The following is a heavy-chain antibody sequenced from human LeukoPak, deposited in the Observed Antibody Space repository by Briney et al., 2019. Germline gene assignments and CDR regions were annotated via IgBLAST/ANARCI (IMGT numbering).Heavy chain of an antibody. J-gene: IGHJ4*02. CDR1: GYSFTSYA. D-gene: IGHD6-19*01. Sequence: ASVKVSCKASGYSFTSYAMHWVRQAPGQRLEWMGWVNAGNGNTKYSQEFQGRVTITRDTSASAIYMELSSLRSDDMAVYYCARVVRYSSGPLTDLLPYYFDYWGQGTLVTVSS. CDR2: VNAGNGNT. V-gene: IGHV1-3*03. CDR3: ARVVRYSSGPLTDLLPYYFDY.